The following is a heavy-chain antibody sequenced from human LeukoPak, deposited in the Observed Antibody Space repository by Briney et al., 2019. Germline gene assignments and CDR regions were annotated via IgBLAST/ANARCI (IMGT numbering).Heavy chain of an antibody. CDR3: RSMVRGVIPTYYFDY. V-gene: IGHV3-23*01. CDR1: GFTFNSYA. Sequence: GGSLRLSCAASGFTFNSYAMSWVRRAPGKGLEWVSAISGSGGSTYYADSVKGRFTISRDNSKNTLYLQMNSLRAEDTAVYYCRSMVRGVIPTYYFDYWGQGTLVTVSS. J-gene: IGHJ4*02. D-gene: IGHD3-10*01. CDR2: ISGSGGST.